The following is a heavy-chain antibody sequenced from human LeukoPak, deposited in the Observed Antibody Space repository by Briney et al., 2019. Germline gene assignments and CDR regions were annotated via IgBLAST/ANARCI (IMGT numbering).Heavy chain of an antibody. CDR1: GFTFTTYW. J-gene: IGHJ6*02. CDR3: ARDAVDTANAV. CDR2: INSDGSIT. V-gene: IGHV3-74*01. Sequence: PGGSLRLSCAASGFTFTTYWMHWVRQAPGKGLVWVSHINSDGSITSYADSEKGRFTISRDNAKNTLYLQMNSLRAEDTAVYYCARDAVDTANAVWGQGTTVTVSS. D-gene: IGHD5-18*01.